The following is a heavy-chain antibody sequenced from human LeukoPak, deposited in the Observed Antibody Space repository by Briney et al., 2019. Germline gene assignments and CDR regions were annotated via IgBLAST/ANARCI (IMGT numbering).Heavy chain of an antibody. CDR3: ARVFDSGSQAYFYYMDV. V-gene: IGHV4-59*01. D-gene: IGHD3-10*01. CDR2: IYYSGNT. J-gene: IGHJ6*03. Sequence: SETLSLTCTVSGGSISSYYWSWLRQPPGKGLEWIGYIYYSGNTNYNPSLKSRVTISVDTSKNQFSLKVSSATAADTAVYYCARVFDSGSQAYFYYMDVWGKGTTVTIFS. CDR1: GGSISSYY.